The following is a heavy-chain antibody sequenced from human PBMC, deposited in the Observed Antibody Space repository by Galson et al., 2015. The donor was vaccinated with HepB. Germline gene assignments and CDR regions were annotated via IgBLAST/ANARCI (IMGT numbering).Heavy chain of an antibody. Sequence: SLRLSCAASGFTVSSNYMSWVRQAPGKGLEWVSVIYSGSSTYYADSVKGRFTISRDNSKNTLYLQMNSLRAEDTAVYYCAGARAYWGSYAFDIWGQGTMVTVSS. J-gene: IGHJ3*02. CDR3: AGARAYWGSYAFDI. CDR2: IYSGSST. V-gene: IGHV3-53*01. D-gene: IGHD3-16*01. CDR1: GFTVSSNY.